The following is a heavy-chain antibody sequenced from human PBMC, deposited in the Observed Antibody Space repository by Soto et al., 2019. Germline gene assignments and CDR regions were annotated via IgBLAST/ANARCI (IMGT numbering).Heavy chain of an antibody. V-gene: IGHV1-18*01. D-gene: IGHD3-10*01. CDR3: ARDSPYGVGFGGHFDY. CDR2: ISAYNGNT. CDR1: GYTFTSYG. J-gene: IGHJ4*02. Sequence: ASVKVSCKASGYTFTSYGISWVRQAPGQGLEWMGWISAYNGNTNYAQKLQGRVTMTTDTPTSTAYMELRSLRSDDTAVYYCARDSPYGVGFGGHFDYWGQGTLVTVSS.